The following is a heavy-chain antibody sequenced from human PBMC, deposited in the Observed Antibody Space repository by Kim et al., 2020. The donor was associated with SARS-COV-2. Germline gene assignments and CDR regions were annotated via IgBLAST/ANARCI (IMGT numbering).Heavy chain of an antibody. CDR3: ARLGAGMDV. Sequence: SDTRYSPPVPGHVPISADKSISTAYLQWSSLKASDTAMYYCARLGAGMDVWGQGTTVTVSS. V-gene: IGHV5-51*01. CDR2: SDT. J-gene: IGHJ6*02.